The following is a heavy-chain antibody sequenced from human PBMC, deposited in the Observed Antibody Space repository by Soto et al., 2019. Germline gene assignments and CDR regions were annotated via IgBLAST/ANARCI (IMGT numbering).Heavy chain of an antibody. CDR1: GFTFSSYG. Sequence: QVQLVESGGGVVQPGRSLRLSCAASGFTFSSYGMHWVRQAPGKGLEWVAVIWYDGSNKYYADSVKGRFTISRDNSKNTLYLQMNSLRAEDTAVYYCARDVREVGTGVVAFDYWGQGTLVTVSS. D-gene: IGHD2-15*01. V-gene: IGHV3-33*01. CDR2: IWYDGSNK. CDR3: ARDVREVGTGVVAFDY. J-gene: IGHJ4*02.